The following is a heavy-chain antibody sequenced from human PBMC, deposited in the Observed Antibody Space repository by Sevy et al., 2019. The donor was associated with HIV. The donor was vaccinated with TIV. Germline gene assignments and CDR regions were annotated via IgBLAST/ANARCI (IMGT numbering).Heavy chain of an antibody. J-gene: IGHJ6*02. V-gene: IGHV4-4*02. Sequence: SETLSLTCAVSGGSISSSNWWSWVRQPPGKGLEWIGEIYHSGSTNYNPSLKSRVTISVDKSKNQFSLKLSSVTAADTAVYYCASLPGGSYYYYYAMDVWGQGTTVTISS. CDR3: ASLPGGSYYYYYAMDV. CDR1: GGSISSSNW. D-gene: IGHD7-27*01. CDR2: IYHSGST.